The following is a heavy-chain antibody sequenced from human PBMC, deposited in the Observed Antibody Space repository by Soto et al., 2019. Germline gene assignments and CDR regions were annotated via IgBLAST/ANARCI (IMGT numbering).Heavy chain of an antibody. CDR2: IWYDGSNK. CDR1: GFTFSSYG. CDR3: ARDMNDYVWGSYRSAAFDI. V-gene: IGHV3-33*01. J-gene: IGHJ3*02. D-gene: IGHD3-16*02. Sequence: QVQLVESGGGVVQPGRSLRLSCAASGFTFSSYGMHWVRQAPGKGLEWVAVIWYDGSNKYYADSVKGRFTISRDNSKNTLYLKMNSLRAEDTAVYYCARDMNDYVWGSYRSAAFDIWGQGTMVTVSS.